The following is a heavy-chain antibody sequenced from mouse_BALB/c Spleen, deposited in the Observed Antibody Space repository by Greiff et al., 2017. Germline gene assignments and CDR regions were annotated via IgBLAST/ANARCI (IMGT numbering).Heavy chain of an antibody. V-gene: IGHV5-12-2*01. CDR3: ARHDGYYALLFAY. CDR1: GFTFSSYT. CDR2: ISNGGGST. Sequence: EVQGVESGGGLVQPGGSLKLSCAASGFTFSSYTMSWVRQTPEKRLEWVAYISNGGGSTYYPDTVKGRFTISRDNAKNTLYLQMSSLKSEDTAMYYCARHDGYYALLFAYWGQGTLVTVSA. J-gene: IGHJ3*01. D-gene: IGHD2-3*01.